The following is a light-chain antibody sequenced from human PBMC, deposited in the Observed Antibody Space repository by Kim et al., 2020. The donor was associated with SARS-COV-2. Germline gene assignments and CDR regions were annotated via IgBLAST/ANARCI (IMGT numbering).Light chain of an antibody. CDR3: QQYSDSPPT. CDR1: QSLSSN. CDR2: DAS. Sequence: PGERATLSCRASQSLSSNLAWYQQKRGQAPRLLIYDASTRAAGLPDRFSGSGSGTEFTLTISSLQSEDFAVYYCQQYSDSPPTFGQGTKVDIK. V-gene: IGKV3-15*01. J-gene: IGKJ1*01.